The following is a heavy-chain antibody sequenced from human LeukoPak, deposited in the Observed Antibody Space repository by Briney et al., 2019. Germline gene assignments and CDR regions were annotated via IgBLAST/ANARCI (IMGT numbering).Heavy chain of an antibody. D-gene: IGHD6-19*01. Sequence: GGSLRLSCAASGFTFSGYAMHWVRQAPGKGLEWVAVISYDGNNKYYADSVKGRFTISRDKSKNTVDLQMNSLRADDTAVYYCARGHSSGWYFFDYWGQGTQVTVSS. CDR3: ARGHSSGWYFFDY. CDR1: GFTFSGYA. J-gene: IGHJ4*02. V-gene: IGHV3-30-3*01. CDR2: ISYDGNNK.